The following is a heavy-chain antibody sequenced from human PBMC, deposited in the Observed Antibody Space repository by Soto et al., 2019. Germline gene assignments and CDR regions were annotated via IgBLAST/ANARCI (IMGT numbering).Heavy chain of an antibody. J-gene: IGHJ4*02. CDR2: IYYSGST. CDR1: GGSISSGGYY. D-gene: IGHD5-12*01. V-gene: IGHV4-31*03. CDR3: AGGGGGGYDSTGAYFDY. Sequence: QVQLQESGPGLVKPSQTLSLTCTVSGGSISSGGYYWSWIRQHPGKGLEWIGYIYYSGSTYYNPTRKSRVTISVGTSKNQFSLKLSSVTAADTAVYYCAGGGGGGYDSTGAYFDYWGQGTLVTVSS.